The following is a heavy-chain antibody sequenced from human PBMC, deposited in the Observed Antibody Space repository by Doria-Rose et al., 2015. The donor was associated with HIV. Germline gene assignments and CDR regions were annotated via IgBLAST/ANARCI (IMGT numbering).Heavy chain of an antibody. Sequence: VQLVESGGDLVQPGGSLRLSCAASGFTFSSYAMTWVRQAPGKGLEWVSTISSSGGSTYYADSVQGRFTISRDNFKTTLYLQMNSLGAEDTAVYYCAKDRDDSTSRSDGLDIWGQGTTVTVSS. CDR2: ISSSGGST. V-gene: IGHV3-23*04. D-gene: IGHD2-2*01. CDR1: GFTFSSYA. J-gene: IGHJ6*02. CDR3: AKDRDDSTSRSDGLDI.